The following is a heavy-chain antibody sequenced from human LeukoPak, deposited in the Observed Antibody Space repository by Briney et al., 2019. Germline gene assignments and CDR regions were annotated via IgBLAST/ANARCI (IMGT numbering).Heavy chain of an antibody. CDR1: GGSFSGYY. CDR3: VRLSSGWYEADY. CDR2: INHSGST. D-gene: IGHD6-19*01. J-gene: IGHJ4*02. Sequence: SETLSLTCAVYGGSFSGYYWSWIRQPPGKGLEWIGEINHSGSTNYNPSLKSRVTISVDTSKNQFSLKLSSVTAADTAVYYCVRLSSGWYEADYWGQGTLVTVSS. V-gene: IGHV4-34*01.